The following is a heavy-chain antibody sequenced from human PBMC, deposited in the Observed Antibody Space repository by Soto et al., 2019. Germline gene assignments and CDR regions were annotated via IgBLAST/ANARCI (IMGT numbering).Heavy chain of an antibody. D-gene: IGHD2-2*02. J-gene: IGHJ3*02. CDR3: ARANTYDAFDI. V-gene: IGHV3-48*01. CDR1: GFTLRSYC. CDR2: ISSSSSTI. Sequence: SGGSPRLSCAATGFTLRSYCMKWVPQAPGKGLEWVSYISSSSSTIYYADSVKGRFTISRDNAKNSLYLQMNSLRAEDTAVYYCARANTYDAFDIWGQGTMVTVSS.